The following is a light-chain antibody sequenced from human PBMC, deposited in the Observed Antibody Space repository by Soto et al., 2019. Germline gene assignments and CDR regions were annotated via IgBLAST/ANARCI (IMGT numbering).Light chain of an antibody. CDR1: QSVSSY. Sequence: EIVLTQSPATLSLSPGERATLSCRASQSVSSYLAWYQQKPGRAPRLLIYDASNRATGIPARFSGSGSGTDFTVTISSLEPEDFAVYYCQQRSNWPLLTFGGGTKVEIK. V-gene: IGKV3-11*01. J-gene: IGKJ4*01. CDR3: QQRSNWPLLT. CDR2: DAS.